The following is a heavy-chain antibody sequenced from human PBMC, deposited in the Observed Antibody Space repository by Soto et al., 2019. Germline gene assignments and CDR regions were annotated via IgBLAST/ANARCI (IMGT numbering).Heavy chain of an antibody. CDR2: IFSNDEK. D-gene: IGHD3-16*02. CDR1: GFSLSNARMG. Sequence: GPTLVNPTETLTLTCTVSGFSLSNARMGVSWIRQPPGKALEWLAHIFSNDEKSYSTSLKSRLTISKDTSKSQVVLTMTNMDPVDTATYYCARMASTFGGVIAYDYWGQGTLVTVSS. J-gene: IGHJ4*02. V-gene: IGHV2-26*01. CDR3: ARMASTFGGVIAYDY.